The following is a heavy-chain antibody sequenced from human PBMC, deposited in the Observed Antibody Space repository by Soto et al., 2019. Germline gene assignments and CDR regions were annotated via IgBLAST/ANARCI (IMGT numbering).Heavy chain of an antibody. V-gene: IGHV4-34*01. CDR2: INHSGST. CDR3: ARVGSSIATRPFDY. Sequence: SETLSLTCAVYGGSFSGYYWSWIRQPPGKGLEWIGEINHSGSTNYNPSLKSRVTISVDTSKNQFSLKLSSVTAADTAVYYCARVGSSIATRPFDYWGQGTLVTVSS. CDR1: GGSFSGYY. J-gene: IGHJ4*02. D-gene: IGHD6-6*01.